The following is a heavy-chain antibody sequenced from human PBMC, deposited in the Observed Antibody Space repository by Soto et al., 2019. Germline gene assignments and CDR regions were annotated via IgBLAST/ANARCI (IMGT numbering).Heavy chain of an antibody. Sequence: RRSCAASGFTFRNHWMHWVRQAPGKGLVWVSHINNDGSGTTYADSVKGRFTISRDNAENTIYLQMNSLRVEDTAVYYCTRDSSLSFDCWGQAALVT. CDR1: GFTFRNHW. V-gene: IGHV3-74*01. J-gene: IGHJ4*02. CDR2: INNDGSGT. CDR3: TRDSSLSFDC.